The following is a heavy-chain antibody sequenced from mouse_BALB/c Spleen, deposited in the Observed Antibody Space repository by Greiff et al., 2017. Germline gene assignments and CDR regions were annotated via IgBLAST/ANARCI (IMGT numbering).Heavy chain of an antibody. CDR2: INPGSGGT. J-gene: IGHJ4*01. CDR1: GYAFTNYL. CDR3: ARAYDYDFAMDY. V-gene: IGHV1-54*03. Sequence: QVQLKQSGAELVRPGTSVKVSCKASGYAFTNYLIEWVKQRPGQGLEWIGVINPGSGGTNYNEKFKGKATLTADKSSSTAYMQLSSLTSDDSAVYFCARAYDYDFAMDYWGQGTSVTVSS. D-gene: IGHD2-4*01.